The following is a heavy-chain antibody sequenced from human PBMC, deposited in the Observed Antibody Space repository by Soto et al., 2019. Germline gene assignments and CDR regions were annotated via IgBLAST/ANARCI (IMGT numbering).Heavy chain of an antibody. CDR1: GGSISSYY. CDR2: IYYTGST. Sequence: SETLSLTCTVSGGSISSYYWSWIRQPPGRGLEWIGNIYYTGSTSYNPSLKSRVTISLDTSKNQFSLKVNSVTAADTAVYYCARGEGAAPGILPAAINWFDPWGQGTLVTVSS. D-gene: IGHD2-2*02. CDR3: ARGEGAAPGILPAAINWFDP. V-gene: IGHV4-59*01. J-gene: IGHJ5*02.